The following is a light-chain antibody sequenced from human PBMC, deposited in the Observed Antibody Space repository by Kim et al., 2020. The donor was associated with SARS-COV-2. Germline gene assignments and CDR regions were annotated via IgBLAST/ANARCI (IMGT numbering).Light chain of an antibody. Sequence: EIVLTQSPATVSLSPGERATLSCRTSHNVSRNLAWYQHKPGQAPRLLIYDASNRATGIPARFSGSGSGTDFTLTISSLELEDFAVYYCQQRSSWFAFGQGTKLEIK. J-gene: IGKJ2*01. V-gene: IGKV3-11*01. CDR1: HNVSRN. CDR3: QQRSSWFA. CDR2: DAS.